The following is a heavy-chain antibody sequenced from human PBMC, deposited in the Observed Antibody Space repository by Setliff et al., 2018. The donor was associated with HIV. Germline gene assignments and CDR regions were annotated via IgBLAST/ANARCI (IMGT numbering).Heavy chain of an antibody. CDR3: STVVTLAYCHDGLCPAFDS. Sequence: SETLSLTCIVSGASISSNTWSWIRQAPGKGLQWTGFIYNSVTTNYNPSLKSRVTISVDTSKNQFSLKLSSVTAADTAVYFCSTVVTLAYCHDGLCPAFDSWGQGALVTVSS. J-gene: IGHJ4*02. D-gene: IGHD2-8*01. CDR2: IYNSVTT. V-gene: IGHV4-59*01. CDR1: GASISSNT.